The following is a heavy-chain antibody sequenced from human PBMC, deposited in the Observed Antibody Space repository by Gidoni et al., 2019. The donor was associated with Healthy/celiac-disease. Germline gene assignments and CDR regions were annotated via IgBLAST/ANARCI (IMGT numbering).Heavy chain of an antibody. Sequence: EVQLLESGGGLVQPGGSLRLSCAASGFTFSSYAMSWVRQAPGKGLEWVSAICGSGGSTYSADSWKGRFTISRDNSKNTLYLQMNSLSAEDTAVYYCAKDVVVVAAGGMDVWGQGTTVTVSS. CDR1: GFTFSSYA. CDR2: ICGSGGST. D-gene: IGHD2-15*01. J-gene: IGHJ6*02. CDR3: AKDVVVVAAGGMDV. V-gene: IGHV3-23*01.